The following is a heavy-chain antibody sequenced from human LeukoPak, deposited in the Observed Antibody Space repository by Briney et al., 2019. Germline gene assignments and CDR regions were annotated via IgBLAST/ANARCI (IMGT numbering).Heavy chain of an antibody. CDR2: MYYSGNT. V-gene: IGHV4-59*01. Sequence: SETLSLTCTVSVDSISGYYWSWIRQPPGKGLEWIGYMYYSGNTNYNPSLKSRLTTSLDTSKNQFPLKLSSVTAAGTAVYYCARGKHYFDYWGQGTLVTVSS. J-gene: IGHJ4*02. CDR3: ARGKHYFDY. CDR1: VDSISGYY.